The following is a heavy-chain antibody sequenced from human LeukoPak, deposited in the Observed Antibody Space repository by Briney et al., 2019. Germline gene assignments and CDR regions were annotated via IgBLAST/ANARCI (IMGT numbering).Heavy chain of an antibody. Sequence: SETLSLTCTVSGGSIISYYWSWIRQPPGKGLEWIGYIYYSGSTNYNPSLKSRVTISVDTSKNQFSLKLSSVTAADTAVYYCARGSYGDYAFDYWGQGTLVTVSS. CDR1: GGSIISYY. CDR3: ARGSYGDYAFDY. J-gene: IGHJ4*02. D-gene: IGHD4-17*01. CDR2: IYYSGST. V-gene: IGHV4-59*12.